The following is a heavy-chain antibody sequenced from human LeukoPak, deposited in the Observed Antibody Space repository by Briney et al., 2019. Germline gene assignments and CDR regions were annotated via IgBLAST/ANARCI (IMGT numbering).Heavy chain of an antibody. J-gene: IGHJ6*03. Sequence: PGGSLRLSCAASGFTFSSYSMNWVRQAPGKGLEWVSSISSSSSYIYYADSVKGRFTISRDNAKNSLYLQMNSLRAEDTAVYYCARVRSIFGVVAGSYYMDVWGKGTTVTVSS. CDR2: ISSSSSYI. CDR3: ARVRSIFGVVAGSYYMDV. D-gene: IGHD3-3*01. V-gene: IGHV3-21*01. CDR1: GFTFSSYS.